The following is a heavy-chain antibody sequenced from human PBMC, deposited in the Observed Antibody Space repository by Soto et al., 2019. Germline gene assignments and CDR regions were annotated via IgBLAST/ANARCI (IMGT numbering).Heavy chain of an antibody. J-gene: IGHJ5*02. V-gene: IGHV1-24*01. CDR2: FDPEDGET. CDR3: ATSLPLDIVVVPAAIRMTNWFDP. Sequence: ASVKVSCKVSGYTLTELSMHWVRQAPGKGLEWMGGFDPEDGETIYAQKFQGRVTMTEDTSTDTAYMELSSLRSEDTAVYYCATSLPLDIVVVPAAIRMTNWFDPWG. CDR1: GYTLTELS. D-gene: IGHD2-2*01.